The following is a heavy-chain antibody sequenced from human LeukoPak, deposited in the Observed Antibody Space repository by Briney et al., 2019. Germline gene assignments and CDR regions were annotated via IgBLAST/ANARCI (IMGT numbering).Heavy chain of an antibody. CDR3: ASLGSYSDY. CDR2: IYYSGTT. Sequence: PSETLSLTCTVSGGSISSYNWSWIRQPPGKGLEWIGYIYYSGTTNYNPTLTSRVTISVDTSKSQFSLKLSSLTDAATAVYYCASLGSYSDYWGQGTLVTVYS. D-gene: IGHD1-26*01. J-gene: IGHJ4*02. CDR1: GGSISSYN. V-gene: IGHV4-59*08.